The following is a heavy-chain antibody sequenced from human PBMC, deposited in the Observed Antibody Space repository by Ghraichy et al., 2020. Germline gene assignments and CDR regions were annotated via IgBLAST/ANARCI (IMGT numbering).Heavy chain of an antibody. CDR2: IYYSGST. J-gene: IGHJ6*02. CDR1: GGSISSYY. D-gene: IGHD2-15*01. V-gene: IGHV4-59*01. Sequence: SETLSLTCTVSGGSISSYYWSWIRQPPGKGLEWIGYIYYSGSTNYNPSLKSRVTISVDTSKNQFSLKLSSVTAADTAVYYCARSSRGSRNYYYYGMDVWGQGTTVTVSS. CDR3: ARSSRGSRNYYYYGMDV.